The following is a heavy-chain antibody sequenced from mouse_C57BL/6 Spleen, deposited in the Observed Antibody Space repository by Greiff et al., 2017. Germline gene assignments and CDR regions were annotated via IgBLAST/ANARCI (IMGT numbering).Heavy chain of an antibody. Sequence: QVQLQQPGAELVKPGASVKLSCKASGYTFTSYWMHWVKQRPGQGLEWIGMIHPNSGSTNYNEKFKSKATLTVDKSSSTAYMQLSSLTSEDSAVYYWAPAYYSNYIYAMDYWGQGTSVTVSS. CDR1: GYTFTSYW. CDR2: IHPNSGST. CDR3: APAYYSNYIYAMDY. D-gene: IGHD2-5*01. V-gene: IGHV1-64*01. J-gene: IGHJ4*01.